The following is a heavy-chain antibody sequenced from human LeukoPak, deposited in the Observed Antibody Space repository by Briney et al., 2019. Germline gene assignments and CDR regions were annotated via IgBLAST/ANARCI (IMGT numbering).Heavy chain of an antibody. D-gene: IGHD2-2*01. CDR3: ARGVVPAANFDY. J-gene: IGHJ4*02. V-gene: IGHV3-53*04. Sequence: PGGSLRLSCAASGFTVSSNYMSWVRQAPGKGLEWVSVIYSGGSTYYADSVKGRFTTSRHNSKNTLYLQMNSLRAEDTAVYYCARGVVPAANFDYWGQGTLVTVSS. CDR2: IYSGGST. CDR1: GFTVSSNY.